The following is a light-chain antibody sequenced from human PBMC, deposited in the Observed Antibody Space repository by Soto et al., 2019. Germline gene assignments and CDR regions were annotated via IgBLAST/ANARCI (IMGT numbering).Light chain of an antibody. CDR2: GAS. CDR3: QHYNNWPPWT. CDR1: QSVSSN. J-gene: IGKJ1*01. V-gene: IGKV3-15*01. Sequence: IVMTQSPATLSVSPGERATLSCRASQSVSSNLAWYQQKPGQAPRLLIYGASTRATGIPARFSGSGYGTDFTLTISSLQYEDFAVYYCQHYNNWPPWTFGQGTKLEIK.